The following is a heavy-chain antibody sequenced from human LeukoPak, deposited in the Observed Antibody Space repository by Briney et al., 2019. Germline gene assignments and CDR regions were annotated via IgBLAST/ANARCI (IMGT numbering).Heavy chain of an antibody. CDR3: ARVHHERLRLDV. CDR2: IYYSEST. J-gene: IGHJ6*02. CDR1: GGSNNGGDYF. Sequence: PSQTLSLTCTVSGGSNNGGDYFWSWIRQHPGKGLEWIGYIYYSESTHYNPSLKTRITISVDTSKNEFSLKLSSVTAADTAVYYCARVHHERLRLDVWGQGTTVTVSS. D-gene: IGHD2-21*02. V-gene: IGHV4-31*03.